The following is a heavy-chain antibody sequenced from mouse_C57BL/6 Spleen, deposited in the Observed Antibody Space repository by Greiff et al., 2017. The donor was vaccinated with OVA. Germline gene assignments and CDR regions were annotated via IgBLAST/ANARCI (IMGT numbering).Heavy chain of an antibody. CDR3: AQMASITTVVATDFDV. CDR1: GFSLSTSNMG. V-gene: IGHV8-5*01. J-gene: IGHJ1*03. CDR2: IWWNDDK. D-gene: IGHD1-1*01. Sequence: QVTLKESGPGILQPSQTLSLTCSFSGFSLSTSNMGIGWIRQPSGKGLEWLAHIWWNDDKYYNPSLKSRLTISKDTSNNQVFLKITSVDTADTATYYCAQMASITTVVATDFDVWGTGTTVTVSS.